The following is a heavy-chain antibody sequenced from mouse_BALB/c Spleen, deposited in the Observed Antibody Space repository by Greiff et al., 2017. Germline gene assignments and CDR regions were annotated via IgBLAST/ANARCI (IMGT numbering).Heavy chain of an antibody. V-gene: IGHV1S81*02. J-gene: IGHJ4*01. CDR3: TRRGDYGEGYAMDY. Sequence: VQLQQSEAERVKLGASVKLSCKASGYTSTTYYMYGVKRRPGQGLEWIVEINPSNGGTNFNEKFKSKATLTVDKSSSTAYMQLCILTSEDSAVYYCTRRGDYGEGYAMDYWGQGTSVTVSS. CDR1: GYTSTTYY. D-gene: IGHD2-4*01. CDR2: INPSNGGT.